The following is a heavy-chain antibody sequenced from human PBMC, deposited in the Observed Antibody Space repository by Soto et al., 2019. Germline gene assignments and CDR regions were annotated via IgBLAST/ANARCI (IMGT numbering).Heavy chain of an antibody. D-gene: IGHD5-18*01. CDR1: GSTFSNYS. CDR3: ARGSGYSYDHNYYYTLDV. CDR2: ISGSGMST. Sequence: PGGSLRLSCAASGSTFSNYSISWVRQAPWKGLEWVSVISGSGMSTYYADSVKGRFTISRDSSKSTPYLQMNSLRAGDTAVYYCARGSGYSYDHNYYYTLDVWGQGTTVAVSS. V-gene: IGHV3-23*01. J-gene: IGHJ6*01.